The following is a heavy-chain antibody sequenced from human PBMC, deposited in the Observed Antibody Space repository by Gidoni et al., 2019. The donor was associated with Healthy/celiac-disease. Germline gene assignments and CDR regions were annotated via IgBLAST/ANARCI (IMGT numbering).Heavy chain of an antibody. CDR1: GFTFSSYA. Sequence: EVQLVESGGGLVQPGGSLRLSCAASGFTFSSYAMHWVRQAPGKGLEYVSAISSNGGSTYYANSVKGRFTISRDNSKNTLYLQMGSLRAEDMAVYYCARGPVGDYYDSSGYYFHYYYGMDVWGQGTTVTVSS. D-gene: IGHD3-22*01. V-gene: IGHV3-64*01. CDR3: ARGPVGDYYDSSGYYFHYYYGMDV. J-gene: IGHJ6*02. CDR2: ISSNGGST.